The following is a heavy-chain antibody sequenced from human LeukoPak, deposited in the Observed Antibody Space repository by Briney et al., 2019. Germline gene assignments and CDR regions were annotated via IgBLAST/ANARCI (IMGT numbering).Heavy chain of an antibody. Sequence: GESLKISCKGSGYSFSNYWIGWVRQMPGKGLEWMGITYPGDSDTRYSPSFQGQVTISGDKSTSTAYLQWSSLKASDSAMYYCASRRGVGGNDAFDIWGQGTMVTVSS. J-gene: IGHJ3*02. D-gene: IGHD1-26*01. CDR1: GYSFSNYW. CDR2: TYPGDSDT. V-gene: IGHV5-51*01. CDR3: ASRRGVGGNDAFDI.